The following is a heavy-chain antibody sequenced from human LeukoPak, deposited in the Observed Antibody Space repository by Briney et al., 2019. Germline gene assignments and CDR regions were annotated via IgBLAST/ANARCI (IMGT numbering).Heavy chain of an antibody. V-gene: IGHV4-39*01. CDR2: IYYSGST. J-gene: IGHJ5*02. Sequence: SETLSLTCTVSGGSISSTRYYWGWIRQPPGKGLEWIGSIYYSGSTYYNPSLKSRVTMSVDRSKNQFSLKLSSVTAADTAVHYCARHGIYYGLGSSYGLPNWFDPWGQGTLVTVSS. CDR1: GGSISSTRYY. CDR3: ARHGIYYGLGSSYGLPNWFDP. D-gene: IGHD3-10*01.